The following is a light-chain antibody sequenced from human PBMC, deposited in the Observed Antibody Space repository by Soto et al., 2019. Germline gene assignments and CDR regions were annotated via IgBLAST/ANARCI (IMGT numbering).Light chain of an antibody. Sequence: EIVLTHSPAPLSLSPGERATLSCTASQSVSSNLAWYQQKPGQAPRLLIYDASNRATGIPARVRGGGSGTDFSLSISSLEPEDFAVYYCQQRSNWPPYTFGQGTKVEIK. CDR2: DAS. V-gene: IGKV3-11*01. CDR3: QQRSNWPPYT. J-gene: IGKJ2*01. CDR1: QSVSSN.